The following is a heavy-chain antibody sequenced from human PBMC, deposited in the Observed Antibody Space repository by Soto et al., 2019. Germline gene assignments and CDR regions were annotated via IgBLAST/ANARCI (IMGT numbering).Heavy chain of an antibody. CDR1: GGTFSSYA. D-gene: IGHD3-9*01. V-gene: IGHV1-69*13. CDR3: ARGEYYDILTGYYTYYGMDV. CDR2: IIPIFGTA. J-gene: IGHJ6*02. Sequence: SVKVSCKASGGTFSSYAISWVRQAPGQGLEWMGGIIPIFGTANYAQKFQGRVTITADESTSTAYMELSSLRSEDTAVYYCARGEYYDILTGYYTYYGMDVWGQGTTVTVSS.